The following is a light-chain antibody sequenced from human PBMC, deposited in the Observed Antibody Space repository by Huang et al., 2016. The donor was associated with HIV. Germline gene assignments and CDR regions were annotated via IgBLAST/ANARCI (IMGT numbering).Light chain of an antibody. CDR2: GAA. V-gene: IGKV3-15*01. CDR1: QSFSSN. Sequence: EIVMTQSPATLSVSPGERATLSCRASQSFSSNLAWYQQKPGQAPRLLIYGAATRATGIPARFSGSGSGTEFTLTISSLQSEDLAVYYCQQYNNWPQTFGQGTKVEIK. J-gene: IGKJ1*01. CDR3: QQYNNWPQT.